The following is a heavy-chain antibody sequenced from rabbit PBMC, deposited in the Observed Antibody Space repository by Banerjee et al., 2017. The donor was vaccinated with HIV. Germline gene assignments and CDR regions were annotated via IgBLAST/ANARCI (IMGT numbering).Heavy chain of an antibody. Sequence: QEQLVESGGDLVKPGASLTLTCTASGFSFSVTYYVCWVRQAPGKGLEWIACIYGGSSGSTAYATWAKGRFTISKTSSTTVTLQMTSLTAADTATYFCARDLAGVTGWNFNLWGQGTL. D-gene: IGHD4-1*01. J-gene: IGHJ4*01. CDR2: IYGGSSGST. V-gene: IGHV1S45*01. CDR1: GFSFSVTYY. CDR3: ARDLAGVTGWNFNL.